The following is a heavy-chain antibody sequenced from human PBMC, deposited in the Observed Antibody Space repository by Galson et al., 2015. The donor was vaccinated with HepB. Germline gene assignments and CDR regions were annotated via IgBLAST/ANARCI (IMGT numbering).Heavy chain of an antibody. D-gene: IGHD4-11*01. V-gene: IGHV3-11*01. Sequence: SLRLSCAASRFTFSNHYMSWIRQAPGKGLEWVSYISGSGLNIYYADSVKGRYTISRDNAKNSLYLQMNSLRVEDTAIYYCARVDYSLGVDIRGQGTMVTVSS. CDR1: RFTFSNHY. CDR3: ARVDYSLGVDI. J-gene: IGHJ3*02. CDR2: ISGSGLNI.